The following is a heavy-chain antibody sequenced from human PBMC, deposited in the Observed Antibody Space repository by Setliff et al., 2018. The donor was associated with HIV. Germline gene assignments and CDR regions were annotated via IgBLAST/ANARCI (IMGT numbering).Heavy chain of an antibody. Sequence: HPGGSLRLSCAASESTLSGYSMSWVRQVPGKGLEWVSAIDPSGSRIFYSDSVKGRFTISRDNSKNTLYLQMNSLTAEDTAVYYRAKVDNGHCTSASCRDFDYWGQGTLVTVSS. J-gene: IGHJ4*02. CDR1: ESTLSGYS. CDR2: IDPSGSRI. V-gene: IGHV3-23*01. D-gene: IGHD2-2*03. CDR3: AKVDNGHCTSASCRDFDY.